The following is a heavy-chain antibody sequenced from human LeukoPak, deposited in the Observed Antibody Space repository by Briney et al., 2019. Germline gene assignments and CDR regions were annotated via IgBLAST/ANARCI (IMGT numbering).Heavy chain of an antibody. V-gene: IGHV1-69*04. Sequence: ASVKVSCKASGGTFGSYAISWVRQAPGQGLEWMGRIIPILGIANYAQKFQGRVTITADKSTSTAYMELSSLRSEDTAVYYCARTVTMVRGVIGDYWGQGTLVTVSS. J-gene: IGHJ4*02. D-gene: IGHD3-10*01. CDR3: ARTVTMVRGVIGDY. CDR2: IIPILGIA. CDR1: GGTFGSYA.